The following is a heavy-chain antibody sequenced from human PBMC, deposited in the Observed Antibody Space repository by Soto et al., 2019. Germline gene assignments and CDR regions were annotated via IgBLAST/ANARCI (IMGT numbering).Heavy chain of an antibody. CDR1: GGSISSYY. V-gene: IGHV4-59*08. D-gene: IGHD2-15*01. CDR2: IYYSGST. Sequence: QVQLQESGPGLVKPSETLSLTCTVSGGSISSYYWSWIRQPPGKGLEWIGYIYYSGSTNYNPSLKGRVTIPVDTSKNQFSLKLSSVTAADTAVYYCARSWGYCSGGSCFPPNWFDPWGQGTLVTVSS. CDR3: ARSWGYCSGGSCFPPNWFDP. J-gene: IGHJ5*02.